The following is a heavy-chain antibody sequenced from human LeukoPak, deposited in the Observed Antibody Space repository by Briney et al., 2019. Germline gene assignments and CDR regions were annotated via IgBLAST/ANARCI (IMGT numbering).Heavy chain of an antibody. Sequence: GGSLRLSCAASGFTFSSYAMSWVRQAPGKGLEWVSAISGSGGSTYNADSVKGRFTISRDNSKNTLYLQMNSLRAEDTALYYCARARYYDSSGYWSSSDYWGQGTLVTVSS. J-gene: IGHJ4*02. CDR2: ISGSGGST. CDR1: GFTFSSYA. CDR3: ARARYYDSSGYWSSSDY. D-gene: IGHD3-22*01. V-gene: IGHV3-23*01.